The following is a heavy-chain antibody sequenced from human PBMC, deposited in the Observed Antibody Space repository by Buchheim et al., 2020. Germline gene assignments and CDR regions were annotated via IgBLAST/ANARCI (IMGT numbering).Heavy chain of an antibody. D-gene: IGHD1-7*01. V-gene: IGHV3-30*02. J-gene: IGHJ4*02. CDR3: AKPKTGTTYYFDY. CDR1: GFTFSAHG. CDR2: IRYDGNDK. Sequence: QVHLVESGGGVVQPGRSLRLSCAASGFTFSAHGMHWVRQAPGKGLDWVTFIRYDGNDKYYADSVKGRFPISRDNSKNTVYLQMNSLRAEDTAVYYCAKPKTGTTYYFDYWGQGTL.